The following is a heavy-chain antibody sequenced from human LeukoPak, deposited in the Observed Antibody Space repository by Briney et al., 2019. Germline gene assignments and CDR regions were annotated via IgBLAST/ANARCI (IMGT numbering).Heavy chain of an antibody. CDR2: ISYDGSNK. Sequence: GGSLRLSCAASGFTFSSYGMHWVRQAPGKGLEWVAVISYDGSNKYYADSVKGRFTISRDNSKNTLYLQMNSLRAEDTAVYYCAKEEVVVIRSTCHYFDYWGQGTLVTVSS. D-gene: IGHD3-22*01. CDR3: AKEEVVVIRSTCHYFDY. V-gene: IGHV3-30*18. CDR1: GFTFSSYG. J-gene: IGHJ4*02.